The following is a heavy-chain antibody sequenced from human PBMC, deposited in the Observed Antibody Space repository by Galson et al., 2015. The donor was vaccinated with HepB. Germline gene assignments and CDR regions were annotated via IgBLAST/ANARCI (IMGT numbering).Heavy chain of an antibody. D-gene: IGHD2-21*02. CDR2: ISYDGSNK. Sequence: SLRLSCAASGFTFSSYGMHWVRQAPGKGLEWVAVISYDGSNKYYADSVKGRFTISRDNSKNTLYLQVNSLRAEDTAVYYCAKDRNPFCGGDCYTPWGYWGQGTLVTVSS. CDR1: GFTFSSYG. V-gene: IGHV3-30*18. J-gene: IGHJ4*02. CDR3: AKDRNPFCGGDCYTPWGY.